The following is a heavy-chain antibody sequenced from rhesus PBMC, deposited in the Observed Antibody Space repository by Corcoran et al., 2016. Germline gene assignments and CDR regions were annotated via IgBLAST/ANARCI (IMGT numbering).Heavy chain of an antibody. CDR2: ISNGGDST. V-gene: IGHV3S5*01. D-gene: IGHD1-26*01. Sequence: EVQLVESGGGLVQPGGSLRLSCAASGFTFSSYGMSWVRQAQGKGLEWVSYISNGGDSTYYTDSVKGQFTISRDNSKNTLSLQMNSLRAEDTAVYYCAKRGATEGGIDYWGQGVLVTVSS. CDR3: AKRGATEGGIDY. CDR1: GFTFSSYG. J-gene: IGHJ4*01.